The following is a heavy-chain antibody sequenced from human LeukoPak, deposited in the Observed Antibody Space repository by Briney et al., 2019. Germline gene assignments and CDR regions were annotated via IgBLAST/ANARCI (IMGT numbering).Heavy chain of an antibody. V-gene: IGHV3-30*18. CDR2: ISYHGSTK. CDR1: GFTFSSYG. D-gene: IGHD3-10*01. Sequence: GGSLRLSCAASGFTFSSYGMHWVCQAPGKGLEWVAVISYHGSTKDYADSVKGRFTISRDNSKNTLYLQMNSLRAEDTAVYYCAKDGTFDYYGSGSYSYYFDYWGQGTLVTVSS. CDR3: AKDGTFDYYGSGSYSYYFDY. J-gene: IGHJ4*02.